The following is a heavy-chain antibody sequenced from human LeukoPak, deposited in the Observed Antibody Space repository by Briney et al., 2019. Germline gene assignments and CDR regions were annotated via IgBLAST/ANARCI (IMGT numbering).Heavy chain of an antibody. CDR2: IIPVLGIA. D-gene: IGHD3-3*01. J-gene: IGHJ6*03. CDR1: RGTFSSYT. Sequence: ASVKVSCMASRGTFSSYTISWVRQAPGQGLEWMGRIIPVLGIANYIQKFQGRVTITADKSTSTAYMELSSLRSEETAVYYCARDSANLSTIFGVVIKSYYYYYYMDVWGKGTTVTVSS. CDR3: ARDSANLSTIFGVVIKSYYYYYYMDV. V-gene: IGHV1-69*04.